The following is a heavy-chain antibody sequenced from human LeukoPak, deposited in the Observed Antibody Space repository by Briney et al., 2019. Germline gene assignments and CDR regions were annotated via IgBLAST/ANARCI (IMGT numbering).Heavy chain of an antibody. CDR1: GYTFTGYY. V-gene: IGHV1-2*04. D-gene: IGHD6-13*01. CDR3: ARGEQPDHYYYYYGMDV. Sequence: ASVKVSCKASGYTFTGYYMHWVRQAPGQGLEWMGWINPNSGGTHYAQKFQGWVTMTRDTSISTAYMELSRLRSDDTAVYYCARGEQPDHYYYYYGMDVWGQGTTVTVSS. J-gene: IGHJ6*02. CDR2: INPNSGGT.